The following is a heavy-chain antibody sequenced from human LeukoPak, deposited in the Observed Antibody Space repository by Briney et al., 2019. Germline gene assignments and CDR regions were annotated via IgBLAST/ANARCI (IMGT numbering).Heavy chain of an antibody. CDR3: ARRRRRAMVTGHYYYYMDV. J-gene: IGHJ6*03. V-gene: IGHV4-34*01. D-gene: IGHD5-18*01. CDR2: INHSGST. CDR1: GGSFSGYY. Sequence: SETLSLTCAVYGGSFSGYYWSWIRQPPGKGLEWTGEINHSGSTNYNPSLKSRVTISVDTSKNQFSLKLSSVTAADTAVYYCARRRRRAMVTGHYYYYMDVWGKGTTVTISS.